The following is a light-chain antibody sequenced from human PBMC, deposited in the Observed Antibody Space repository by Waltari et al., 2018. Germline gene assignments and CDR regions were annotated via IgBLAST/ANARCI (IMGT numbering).Light chain of an antibody. Sequence: QSALTQPASVSGSPGQSVTISCTGTPSDFDYSSYASRYQKHPAKPPNLVMYDVRKRPSGVSNRFSGSKSGNTASLTISGLQADDEANYYCSSYAGSNSIVFGGGTRLTVL. J-gene: IGLJ3*02. CDR3: SSYAGSNSIV. CDR1: PSDFDYSSY. CDR2: DVR. V-gene: IGLV2-14*03.